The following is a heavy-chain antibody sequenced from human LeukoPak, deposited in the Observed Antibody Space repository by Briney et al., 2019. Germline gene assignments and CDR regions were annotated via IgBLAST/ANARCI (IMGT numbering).Heavy chain of an antibody. CDR1: GGSISHYF. D-gene: IGHD2-2*01. Sequence: NSSETLSLTCTVSGGSISHYFWSWIRQPPGKALEWIGYIYYSGSTNYNPSLKSRVTISVDTSKNQFSLKLSSVTAADTAVYYCARTSRFGFDYWGQGTLVTVSS. J-gene: IGHJ4*02. V-gene: IGHV4-59*08. CDR2: IYYSGST. CDR3: ARTSRFGFDY.